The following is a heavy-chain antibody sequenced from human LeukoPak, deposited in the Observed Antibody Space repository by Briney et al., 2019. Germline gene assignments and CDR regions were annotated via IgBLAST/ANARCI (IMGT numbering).Heavy chain of an antibody. J-gene: IGHJ3*02. V-gene: IGHV4-61*05. CDR3: ARHGIVGAKIAFDI. CDR2: IYYSGTT. CDR1: GGSISSSSNF. Sequence: SETLSLTCTVSGGSISSSSNFWGWIRQPPGKGLEWIASIYYSGTTNYNPSLKSRVTVSVDTSKNQFSLRLTAADTAVYYCARHGIVGAKIAFDIWGQGTMVTVSS. D-gene: IGHD1-26*01.